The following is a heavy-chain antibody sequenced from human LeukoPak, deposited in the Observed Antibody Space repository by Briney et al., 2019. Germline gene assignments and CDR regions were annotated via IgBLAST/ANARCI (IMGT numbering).Heavy chain of an antibody. CDR3: ARESYDILTGYGYYYYYYMDV. D-gene: IGHD3-9*01. Sequence: GASVKGSCKASGYTFTSYGISWVRQAPGQGLEWMGWISAYNGNTNYAQKLQGRVTMTTDTSTSTAYMELRSLRSDDTAVYYCARESYDILTGYGYYYYYYMDVWGKGTTVTVSS. J-gene: IGHJ6*03. V-gene: IGHV1-18*01. CDR2: ISAYNGNT. CDR1: GYTFTSYG.